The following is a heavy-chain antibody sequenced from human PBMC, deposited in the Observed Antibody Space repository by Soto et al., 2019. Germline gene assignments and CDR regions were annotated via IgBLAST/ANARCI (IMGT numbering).Heavy chain of an antibody. CDR3: AKAVNYYDSSGYYYNPEPTDY. J-gene: IGHJ4*02. D-gene: IGHD3-22*01. CDR1: GFTVSSQY. V-gene: IGHV3-66*01. Sequence: GGSLRLSCAASGFTVSSQYMSWVRQAPGKGLEWVSVIHSGGKTDYADCVKGRFTISRDNSKNTLYLQMNSLRDEDTAVYYCAKAVNYYDSSGYYYNPEPTDYWGQGTLVTVSS. CDR2: IHSGGKT.